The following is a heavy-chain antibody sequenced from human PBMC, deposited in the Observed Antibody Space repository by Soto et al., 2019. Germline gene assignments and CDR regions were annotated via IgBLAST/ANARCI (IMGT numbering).Heavy chain of an antibody. CDR1: GVKVSNYW. V-gene: IGHV3-74*01. CDR3: ARENDFWHSYGTYHSYLDV. CDR2: INGDGSHT. Sequence: PGGAERRSYAASGVKVSNYWRQWFRQAKGKGLVWVSHINGDGSHTTYADSVKGRFTISRDNSKNTLYLQMNSLRIEDTAVYFCARENDFWHSYGTYHSYLDVWGKGTTVTVSS. D-gene: IGHD3-3*01. J-gene: IGHJ6*03.